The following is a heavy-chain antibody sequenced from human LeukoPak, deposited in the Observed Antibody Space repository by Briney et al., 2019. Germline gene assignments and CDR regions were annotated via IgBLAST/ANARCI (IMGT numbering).Heavy chain of an antibody. CDR3: ARDNIVVVVAATRYYFDY. J-gene: IGHJ4*02. D-gene: IGHD2-15*01. Sequence: VSVKVSCKASGYTFTSYYMHWVRQAPGQGLEWMGIINPSGGSTSYAQKFQGRVTMTRDTSTSTVYMELSSLRSEDTAVYYCARDNIVVVVAATRYYFDYWGQGTLVTVSS. CDR2: INPSGGST. CDR1: GYTFTSYY. V-gene: IGHV1-46*01.